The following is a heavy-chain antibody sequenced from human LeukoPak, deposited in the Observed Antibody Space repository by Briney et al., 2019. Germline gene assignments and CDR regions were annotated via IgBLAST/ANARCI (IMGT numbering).Heavy chain of an antibody. CDR2: IIPILGIA. Sequence: SVKVSCKASGGTFSSYAISWVRQAPGLGLEWMGRIIPILGIANYAQKFQGRVTITADKSTSTAYMELSSLRSEDTAVYYCARVASSGWHAPPYYYYGMDVWGQGTTVTVSS. D-gene: IGHD6-19*01. J-gene: IGHJ6*02. V-gene: IGHV1-69*04. CDR3: ARVASSGWHAPPYYYYGMDV. CDR1: GGTFSSYA.